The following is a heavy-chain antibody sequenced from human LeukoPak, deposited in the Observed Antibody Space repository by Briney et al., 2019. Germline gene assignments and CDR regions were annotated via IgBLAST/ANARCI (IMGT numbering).Heavy chain of an antibody. V-gene: IGHV7-4-1*02. Sequence: ASVKVSCKASGYTFTSYAMNWVRQAPGQGLEWMGRINTNTGNPTYAQGFTGRFVFSLDTSFSTTYLQISSLKAEDTAVYYCAREVPDYTGPGGWSFDLWGRGTLVTVSA. J-gene: IGHJ2*01. CDR1: GYTFTSYA. CDR2: INTNTGNP. CDR3: AREVPDYTGPGGWSFDL. D-gene: IGHD3-16*01.